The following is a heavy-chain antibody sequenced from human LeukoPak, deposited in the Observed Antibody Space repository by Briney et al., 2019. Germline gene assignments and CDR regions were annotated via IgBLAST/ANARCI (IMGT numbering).Heavy chain of an antibody. CDR1: GFTFSNYA. J-gene: IGHJ4*02. CDR3: AKQSAGSAAWYSLHYDF. D-gene: IGHD6-13*01. Sequence: GGSLRLSCAASGFTFSNYAMTWVRQAPGRGLEWVSSVDGGGGGTYYADSVKGRFTISRDNSKDTLYLQMNGLRAEDTAVYFCAKQSAGSAAWYSLHYDFWGQGTLVTVSS. CDR2: VDGGGGGT. V-gene: IGHV3-23*01.